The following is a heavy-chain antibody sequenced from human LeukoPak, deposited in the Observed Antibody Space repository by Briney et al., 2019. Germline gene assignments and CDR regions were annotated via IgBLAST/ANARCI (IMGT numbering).Heavy chain of an antibody. J-gene: IGHJ3*02. CDR1: GFTFNTYS. Sequence: GGSLTLSCAASGFTFNTYSMNWVRQAPGKGLEWVSYISDTSSKIYYADSVRGRFTISRDNAKNLLYLQMNSLRAEDTAMFYCARGPYGDYVDAFDIWGQGTMVTVSS. V-gene: IGHV3-48*01. D-gene: IGHD4-17*01. CDR2: ISDTSSKI. CDR3: ARGPYGDYVDAFDI.